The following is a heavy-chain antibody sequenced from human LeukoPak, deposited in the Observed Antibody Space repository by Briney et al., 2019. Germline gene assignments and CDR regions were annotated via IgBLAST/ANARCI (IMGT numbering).Heavy chain of an antibody. CDR3: ARLCSSTSCYKGEDDY. CDR1: GGSFSGYY. CDR2: INHSGST. J-gene: IGHJ4*02. Sequence: PSETLSLTCAVYGGSFSGYYWSWIRQPPGKGLEWIGEINHSGSTNSNPSLKSRVTISVDTSKNQFSLKLSSVTAADTAVYYCARLCSSTSCYKGEDDYWGQGTLVTVSS. D-gene: IGHD2-2*02. V-gene: IGHV4-34*01.